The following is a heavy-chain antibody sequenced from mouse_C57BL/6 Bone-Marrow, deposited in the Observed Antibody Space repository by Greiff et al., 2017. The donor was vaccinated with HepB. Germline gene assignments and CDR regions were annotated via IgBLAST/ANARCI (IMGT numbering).Heavy chain of an antibody. J-gene: IGHJ3*01. CDR2: INPYNGGT. CDR1: GYTFTDYY. D-gene: IGHD2-4*01. V-gene: IGHV1-19*01. Sequence: VQLKESGPVLVKPGASVKMSCKASGYTFTDYYMNWVKQSHGKSLEWIGVINPYNGGTSYNQKFKGKATLTVDKSSSTAYMELNSLTSEDSAVYYCARGRLQGFAYWGQGTLVTVSA. CDR3: ARGRLQGFAY.